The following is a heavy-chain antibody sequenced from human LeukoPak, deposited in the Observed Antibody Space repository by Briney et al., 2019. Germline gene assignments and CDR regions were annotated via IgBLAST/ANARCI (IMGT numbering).Heavy chain of an antibody. J-gene: IGHJ4*02. D-gene: IGHD3-22*01. CDR2: IYYSGST. CDR3: ARERDYYDSSGYFDY. Sequence: SETLSLTCTVSGGSISSYYWSWIRQPPGKGLEWIGYIYYSGSTYYNPSLKSRVTISVDTSKNQFSLKLSSVTAADTAVYYCARERDYYDSSGYFDYWGQGTLVTVSS. CDR1: GGSISSYY. V-gene: IGHV4-30-4*01.